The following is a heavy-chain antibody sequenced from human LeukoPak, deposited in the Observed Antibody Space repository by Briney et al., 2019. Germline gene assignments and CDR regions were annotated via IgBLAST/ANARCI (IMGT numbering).Heavy chain of an antibody. CDR1: GASVSSTAYF. J-gene: IGHJ3*02. Sequence: SETLSLTCTVSGASVSSTAYFWNWIRQPAGKGLEWIGRIYAGGNTDYNPSLKSRVTMSLDTSKNQFSLNMNSVTAADSAVYFCARYREGYNYVPHALDMWGQGTVVTVSS. CDR2: IYAGGNT. D-gene: IGHD5-24*01. CDR3: ARYREGYNYVPHALDM. V-gene: IGHV4-61*02.